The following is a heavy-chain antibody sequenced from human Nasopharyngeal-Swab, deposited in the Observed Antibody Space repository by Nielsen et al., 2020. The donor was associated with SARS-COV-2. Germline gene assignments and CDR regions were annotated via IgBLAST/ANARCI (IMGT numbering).Heavy chain of an antibody. D-gene: IGHD2-2*01. V-gene: IGHV3-30*18. Sequence: GVEGVAVISYDGSNKYYADSVKGRFTISRDNSKNTLYLQMNSLRAEDTAVYYCAKGGLFYCSSPSCYGFDYWGQGTLVTVSS. CDR2: ISYDGSNK. CDR3: AKGGLFYCSSPSCYGFDY. J-gene: IGHJ4*02.